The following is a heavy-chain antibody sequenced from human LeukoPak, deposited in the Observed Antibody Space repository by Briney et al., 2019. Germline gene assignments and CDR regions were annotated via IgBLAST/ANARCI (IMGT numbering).Heavy chain of an antibody. Sequence: KSSETLSLTCTVSGGSISSYYWSWIRQPPGKGLEWIGYIYYSGSTNYNPSLKSRVTISVDTSKNQFSLKLSSVTAAGTAVYYCARYRSGSYDYWGQGTLVTVSS. CDR3: ARYRSGSYDY. J-gene: IGHJ4*02. D-gene: IGHD1-26*01. CDR2: IYYSGST. CDR1: GGSISSYY. V-gene: IGHV4-59*08.